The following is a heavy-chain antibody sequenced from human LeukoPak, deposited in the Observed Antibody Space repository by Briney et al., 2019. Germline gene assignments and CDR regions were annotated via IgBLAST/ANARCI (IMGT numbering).Heavy chain of an antibody. CDR3: ARTPRPPWAPSDY. D-gene: IGHD3-16*01. CDR2: ISSSSSYI. V-gene: IGHV3-21*01. CDR1: GFTFSSSS. Sequence: GGSLRLSCAASGFTFSSSSMNWVRQAPGKGLEWVSSISSSSSYIYYADSVKGRFTISRDNAKNSLYLQMNSLRAEDTAVYYCARTPRPPWAPSDYWGEETLVTVSS. J-gene: IGHJ4*02.